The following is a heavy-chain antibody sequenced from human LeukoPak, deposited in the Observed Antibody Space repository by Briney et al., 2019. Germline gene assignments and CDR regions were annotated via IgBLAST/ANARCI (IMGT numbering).Heavy chain of an antibody. CDR1: GGTFSSYT. CDR2: IIPILGIA. D-gene: IGHD3-22*01. Sequence: SVKVSCKASGGTFSSYTISWVRQAPGQGLVWMGRIIPILGIANYAQKFQGRVTITADKSTSTAYMELSSLRSEDTAVYYCVGEAYYDSSASYYFDYWGQGTLVTVSS. J-gene: IGHJ4*02. V-gene: IGHV1-69*02. CDR3: VGEAYYDSSASYYFDY.